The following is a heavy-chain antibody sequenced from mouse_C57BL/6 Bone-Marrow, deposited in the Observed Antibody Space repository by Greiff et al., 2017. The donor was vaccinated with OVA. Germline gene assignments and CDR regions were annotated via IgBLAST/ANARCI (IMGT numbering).Heavy chain of an antibody. V-gene: IGHV1-82*01. Sequence: VKLMESGPELVKPGASVKISCKASGYAFSSSWMNWVKQRPGKGLEWIGRIYPGDGDTNYNGKFKGKATLTADKSSSTAYMQLSSLTSEDSAVYFCARCPYYCGSSPFAYWGQGTLVTVSA. CDR2: IYPGDGDT. D-gene: IGHD1-1*01. CDR1: GYAFSSSW. CDR3: ARCPYYCGSSPFAY. J-gene: IGHJ3*01.